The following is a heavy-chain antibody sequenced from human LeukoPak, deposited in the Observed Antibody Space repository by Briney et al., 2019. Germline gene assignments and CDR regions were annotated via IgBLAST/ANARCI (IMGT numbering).Heavy chain of an antibody. CDR3: ARDRRFGEAFDI. J-gene: IGHJ3*02. CDR2: INPSGGST. CDR1: GYTFTSYY. Sequence: ASVKVSCKASGYTFTSYYMHWVRQAPGQGLEWMGIINPSGGSTSYAQKFQGRVTMTRDMSTSTVYMELSSLRSEDTAVYYCARDRRFGEAFDIWGQGTMVTVSS. V-gene: IGHV1-46*01. D-gene: IGHD3-10*01.